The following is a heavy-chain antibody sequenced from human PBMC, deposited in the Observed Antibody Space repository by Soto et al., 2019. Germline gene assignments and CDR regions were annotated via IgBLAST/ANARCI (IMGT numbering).Heavy chain of an antibody. J-gene: IGHJ4*02. CDR2: LSASGGST. Sequence: EVQLLESGGGLVQPGGSLRVSCAASGFTFSTYGMSWVRQAPGKGLEWISGLSASGGSTYADSVKGRFTISRDNSKNTLYLQMNSLRVEDTAIYYCAKDSGYDSTDWGQGTLVTVSS. CDR1: GFTFSTYG. D-gene: IGHD3-22*01. V-gene: IGHV3-23*01. CDR3: AKDSGYDSTD.